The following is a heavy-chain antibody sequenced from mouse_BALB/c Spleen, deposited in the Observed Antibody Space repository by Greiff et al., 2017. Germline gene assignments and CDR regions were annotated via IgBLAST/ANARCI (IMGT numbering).Heavy chain of an antibody. J-gene: IGHJ2*01. CDR1: GYTFTSYT. CDR3: ARRGYYRDYFDY. Sequence: VKLQQSGAELARPGASVKMSCKASGYTFTSYTMHWVKQRPGQGLEWIGYIYPSSGYTNYNQKFKDKATLTADKSSSTAYMQLSSLTSEDSAVYYCARRGYYRDYFDYWGQGTTLTVSS. V-gene: IGHV1-4*01. CDR2: IYPSSGYT. D-gene: IGHD2-14*01.